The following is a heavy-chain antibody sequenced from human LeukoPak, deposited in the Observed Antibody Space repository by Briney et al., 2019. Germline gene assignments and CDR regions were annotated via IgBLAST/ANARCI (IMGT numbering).Heavy chain of an antibody. V-gene: IGHV1-69*05. D-gene: IGHD4-17*01. CDR1: GGTFNNSA. J-gene: IGHJ5*02. Sequence: SVTLSCKTSGGTFNNSAISWVRQAPGQGLEWLGGIMPLFGTAGYAQKFQGRVTITKDEYTRTVYLELTSLTSDDTAVYYCARDGHGDYGSGWFDPWGQGTLVSVSS. CDR3: ARDGHGDYGSGWFDP. CDR2: IMPLFGTA.